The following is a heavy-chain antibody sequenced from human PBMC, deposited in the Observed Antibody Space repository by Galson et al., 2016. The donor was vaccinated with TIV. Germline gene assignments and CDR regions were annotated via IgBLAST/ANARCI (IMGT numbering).Heavy chain of an antibody. V-gene: IGHV4-59*08. CDR3: ARAPYGENWYFGL. D-gene: IGHD4-17*01. J-gene: IGHJ2*01. CDR1: GGSISSYH. Sequence: ETLSLTCSVSGGSISSYHCSWIRQPPGKGLEWIGYIYYSGNTNYNYNPSLESRVTMSVDTSKNQFSLKLNSVTAADTAVYYCARAPYGENWYFGLWGRGTLVTVSS. CDR2: IYYSGNTNY.